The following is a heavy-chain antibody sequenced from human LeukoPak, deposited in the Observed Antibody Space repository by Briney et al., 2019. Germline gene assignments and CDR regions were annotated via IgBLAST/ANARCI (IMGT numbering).Heavy chain of an antibody. D-gene: IGHD6-6*01. CDR2: VCYTGGT. V-gene: IGHV4-39*02. J-gene: IGHJ5*02. Sequence: KPSETLSLTCTVSGGSISSYTHYWGWIRQPPGKGLEWIATVCYTGGTYYNPSLKSRVTISIDTSRNHFSLKLTSVIAADTAMYYCVSNSSSSPWFDPWGQGTLVTVSS. CDR3: VSNSSSSPWFDP. CDR1: GGSISSYTHY.